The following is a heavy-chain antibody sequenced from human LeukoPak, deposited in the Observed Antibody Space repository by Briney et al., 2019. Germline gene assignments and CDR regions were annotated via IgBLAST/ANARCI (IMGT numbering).Heavy chain of an antibody. D-gene: IGHD5-18*01. V-gene: IGHV3-21*01. CDR2: ISSSSSYI. CDR1: GFTFSSYS. Sequence: GGPLRLSCAASGFTFSSYSMNWVRQAPGKGLEWVSSISSSSSYIYYADSVKGRFTISRDNAKNSLYLQMNSLRAEDTAVYYCARRSSSYGTPPYDYWGQGTLVTVSS. CDR3: ARRSSSYGTPPYDY. J-gene: IGHJ4*02.